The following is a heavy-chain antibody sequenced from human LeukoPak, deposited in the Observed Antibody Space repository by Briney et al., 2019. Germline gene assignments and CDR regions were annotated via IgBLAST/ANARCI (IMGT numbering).Heavy chain of an antibody. D-gene: IGHD2-2*01. V-gene: IGHV3-21*01. Sequence: GGSLRLSCAASGFTFSSYSMNWVRQAPGKGLEWVSSISSSSSYIYYADSVKGRFTISRDNAKNSLYLQMNSLRAEDTAVYYCARDTIAPGYCSSTSCYLSYGMDVWGQGTTVTVSS. J-gene: IGHJ6*02. CDR2: ISSSSSYI. CDR3: ARDTIAPGYCSSTSCYLSYGMDV. CDR1: GFTFSSYS.